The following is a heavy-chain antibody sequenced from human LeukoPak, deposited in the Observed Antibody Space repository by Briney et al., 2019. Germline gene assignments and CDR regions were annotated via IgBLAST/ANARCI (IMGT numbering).Heavy chain of an antibody. CDR1: GFTFTSYA. CDR3: ASVDRSLTRIDY. D-gene: IGHD3-16*02. V-gene: IGHV3-23*01. J-gene: IGHJ4*02. CDR2: ISGSGGST. Sequence: GGSLRLSCAASGFTFTSYAMSWVRQAPGKGLEWVSAISGSGGSTYYADSVKGRFTISRDKSKNTLYLQMDSLRAEDTAVYYCASVDRSLTRIDYWGQGTLVTVSS.